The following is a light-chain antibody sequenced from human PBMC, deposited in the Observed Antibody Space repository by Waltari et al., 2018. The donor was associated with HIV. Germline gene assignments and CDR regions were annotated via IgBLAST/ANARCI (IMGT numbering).Light chain of an antibody. J-gene: IGLJ2*01. V-gene: IGLV3-25*03. CDR1: ALTKQS. Sequence: SYDLTQPPSVSVSPGQTARITWSGDALTKQSVYWYQQKPGQAPVLGISKDNERPSGIPSRFSGFSAGTTVTLTISGVQAEDEADYYCQSADNSGTYDVVFGGGTKLTVL. CDR2: KDN. CDR3: QSADNSGTYDVV.